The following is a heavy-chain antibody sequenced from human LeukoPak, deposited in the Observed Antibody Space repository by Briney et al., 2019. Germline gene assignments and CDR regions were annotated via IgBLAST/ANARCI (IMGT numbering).Heavy chain of an antibody. CDR3: TTPRYYYDSSGCLC. CDR2: IKSKTDGGTT. CDR1: GFTFSNAW. J-gene: IGHJ4*02. V-gene: IGHV3-15*01. Sequence: GGSLRLSCAASGFTFSNAWMSWVRQAPGKGLEWVGRIKSKTDGGTTDYAAPVKGRFTISRDDSKNTLYLQMNSLKTEDTAVYYCTTPRYYYDSSGCLCWGQGTLVTVSS. D-gene: IGHD3-22*01.